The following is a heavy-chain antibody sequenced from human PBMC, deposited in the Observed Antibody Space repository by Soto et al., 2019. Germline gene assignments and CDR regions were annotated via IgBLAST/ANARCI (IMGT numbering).Heavy chain of an antibody. CDR3: ARLEFGGVPIAVAGTSSVDCWFDP. Sequence: QVQLQQWGAGLLKPSETLSLTCAVYGGSFSGYYWSWIRQPPGKGLEWMGEINHSGSTNYNPSLKCRVTISVDTSKNQFSLKLRDVTAADTAVYYCARLEFGGVPIAVAGTSSVDCWFDPWGQGTLVTVSS. V-gene: IGHV4-34*01. J-gene: IGHJ5*02. CDR1: GGSFSGYY. CDR2: INHSGST. D-gene: IGHD6-19*01.